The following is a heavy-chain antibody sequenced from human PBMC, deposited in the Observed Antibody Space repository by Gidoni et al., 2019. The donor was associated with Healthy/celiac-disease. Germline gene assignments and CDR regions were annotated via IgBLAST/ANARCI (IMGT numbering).Heavy chain of an antibody. CDR2: INHSGST. CDR1: GGSFSGYY. Sequence: QVQLQQWGAGLLKPSETLSLTCAVYGGSFSGYYWSWIRQPPGQGLEWIGEINHSGSTNYNPSLKSRVTISVDTSKNQFSLKLSSVTAADTAVYYCARQVGYCSGGSCSNYYYMDVWGKGTTVTVSS. D-gene: IGHD2-15*01. V-gene: IGHV4-34*01. J-gene: IGHJ6*03. CDR3: ARQVGYCSGGSCSNYYYMDV.